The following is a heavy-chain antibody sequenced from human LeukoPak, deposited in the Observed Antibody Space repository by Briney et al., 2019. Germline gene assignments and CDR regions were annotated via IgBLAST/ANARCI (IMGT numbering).Heavy chain of an antibody. V-gene: IGHV1-2*02. CDR3: ARVALFWSGYCFDY. CDR1: GYTFTGYY. J-gene: IGHJ4*02. Sequence: GASVKVSCKASGYTFTGYYMHWVRQAPGQGLEWMGWINPNSGGTNYAQKFQGRVTMTRDTSISTVYMELSRLRSDDTAVYYCARVALFWSGYCFDYWGQGTLVTVSS. CDR2: INPNSGGT. D-gene: IGHD3-3*01.